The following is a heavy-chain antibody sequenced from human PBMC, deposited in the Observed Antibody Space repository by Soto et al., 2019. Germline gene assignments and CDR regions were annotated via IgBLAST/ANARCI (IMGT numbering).Heavy chain of an antibody. CDR3: AINPSNTWLRGFDY. Sequence: SETLSLTCTVSGDSIRSYYWSWIRQSPGKGLEWIGYIYYNRSTNYNPSLKSRVTISEDTSKSQISLKLNSVTAADTAVYYCAINPSNTWLRGFDYWGQGILVTVS. D-gene: IGHD6-13*01. J-gene: IGHJ4*02. CDR2: IYYNRST. V-gene: IGHV4-59*01. CDR1: GDSIRSYY.